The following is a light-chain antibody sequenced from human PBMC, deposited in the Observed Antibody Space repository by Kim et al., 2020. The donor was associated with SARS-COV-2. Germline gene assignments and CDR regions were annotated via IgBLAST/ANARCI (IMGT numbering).Light chain of an antibody. Sequence: LSPGERATLSCRASQSFSSGYLAWYQQKPGHAPRLLIYGASSRATGIPDRFSGSGSGTDFTLTISRLEPEDSAVYYCQQYHNSPRTFGQGTKLEI. V-gene: IGKV3-20*01. CDR2: GAS. CDR1: QSFSSGY. J-gene: IGKJ1*01. CDR3: QQYHNSPRT.